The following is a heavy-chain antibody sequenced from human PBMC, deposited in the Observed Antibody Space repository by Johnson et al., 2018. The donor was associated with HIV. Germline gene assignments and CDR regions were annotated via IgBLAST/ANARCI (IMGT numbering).Heavy chain of an antibody. J-gene: IGHJ3*02. D-gene: IGHD3-22*01. CDR2: IRYDGSNK. V-gene: IGHV3-30*02. CDR3: VRVAYYYDSSGYSAFDI. CDR1: GFTFDDYA. Sequence: QVQLVESGGGVVQPGGSLRLSCAASGFTFDDYAMHWVRQAPGTGLEWVAFIRYDGSNKYYADSVKGRFTISRDNSKNTLYLQMNSLRAEDTALYYCVRVAYYYDSSGYSAFDIWGQGTMVTVSS.